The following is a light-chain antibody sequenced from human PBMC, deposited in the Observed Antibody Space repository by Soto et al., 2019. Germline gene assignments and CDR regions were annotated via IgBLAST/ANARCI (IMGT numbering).Light chain of an antibody. Sequence: EIVLTQSPATLSLSPGERATLSCRASQRVSSYLAWYQQKPGQAPRLLIYDASNRATGIPARFSGSGSGTDFTLSISRLEPEDFAVYYCQQRSNWPLALTFGGGTKVEIK. CDR3: QQRSNWPLALT. J-gene: IGKJ4*01. CDR2: DAS. V-gene: IGKV3-11*01. CDR1: QRVSSY.